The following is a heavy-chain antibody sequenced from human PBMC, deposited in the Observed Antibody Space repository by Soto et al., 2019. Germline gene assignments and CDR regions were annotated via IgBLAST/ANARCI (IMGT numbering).Heavy chain of an antibody. D-gene: IGHD1-26*01. Sequence: GGSLRLSCAASGFTVSSSYLTWVRQAPGKGLEWVAILYTGTDTVYADSVTGRFTISRDSSKNTLYLQMHSLRAEDTAMYFCAIFGYTWSYSGRFLDYWGQGSLVTVSS. CDR3: AIFGYTWSYSGRFLDY. V-gene: IGHV3-53*01. J-gene: IGHJ4*02. CDR1: GFTVSSSY. CDR2: LYTGTDT.